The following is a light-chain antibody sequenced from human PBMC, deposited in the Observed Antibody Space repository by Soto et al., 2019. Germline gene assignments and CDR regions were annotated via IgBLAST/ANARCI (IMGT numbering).Light chain of an antibody. Sequence: EIVMTQSPATLSVSPGEGATLSCRASQTVSSNLAWYQQKPGQAPRLLIYGASTRATGIPARFSGSGSGTEFTLTISSPQSEDFAVYYCHQYNNWPLTFGGGTKVEIK. V-gene: IGKV3-15*01. J-gene: IGKJ4*01. CDR2: GAS. CDR3: HQYNNWPLT. CDR1: QTVSSN.